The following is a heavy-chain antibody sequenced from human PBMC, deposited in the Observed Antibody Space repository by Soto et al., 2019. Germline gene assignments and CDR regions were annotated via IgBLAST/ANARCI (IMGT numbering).Heavy chain of an antibody. CDR3: ARKSDFWSGYSL. CDR1: GGSISSYY. Sequence: SETLSLTCTVSGGSISSYYWSWIRQPPGKGLECIGHIYYSGSTNYNPSLKSRVTISVDTSKNQFSLKLSSVTAADTAVYYCARKSDFWSGYSLWGQGTLVTVSS. D-gene: IGHD3-3*01. V-gene: IGHV4-59*01. J-gene: IGHJ4*02. CDR2: IYYSGST.